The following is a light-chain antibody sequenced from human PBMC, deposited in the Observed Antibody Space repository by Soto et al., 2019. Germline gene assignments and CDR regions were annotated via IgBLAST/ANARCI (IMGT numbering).Light chain of an antibody. Sequence: EIVLTQSPGTLSFSPGERATLSCRASQSVSSTSLAWYQQKPGQAPRLPIYGASNRATGIPDRFSGSGSGTDFTLTISRLEPEDFAVYYCQQYDGSPPWTFGLGTKVEFK. V-gene: IGKV3-20*01. CDR3: QQYDGSPPWT. J-gene: IGKJ1*01. CDR2: GAS. CDR1: QSVSSTS.